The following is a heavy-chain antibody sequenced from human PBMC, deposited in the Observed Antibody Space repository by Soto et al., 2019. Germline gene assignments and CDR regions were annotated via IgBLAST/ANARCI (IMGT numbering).Heavy chain of an antibody. V-gene: IGHV3-23*01. D-gene: IGHD6-6*01. CDR2: ISGSGGST. Sequence: GGSLRLSCAASGFTFSSYAMSWVRQAPGKGLEWVSAISGSGGSTYYADSVKGRFTISRDNPKNTLYLQMNSLRAEDTAVYYCAKDGSVYRSSSGNDYWGQGTLVTVSS. CDR1: GFTFSSYA. CDR3: AKDGSVYRSSSGNDY. J-gene: IGHJ4*02.